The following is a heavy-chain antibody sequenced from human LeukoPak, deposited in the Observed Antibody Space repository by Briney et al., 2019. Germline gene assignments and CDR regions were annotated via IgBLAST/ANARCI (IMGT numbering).Heavy chain of an antibody. V-gene: IGHV3-9*01. CDR3: AKDRSGDGYNFDC. CDR1: GFTFDDYA. CDR2: ISWNSGSI. D-gene: IGHD5-24*01. J-gene: IGHJ4*02. Sequence: GRSLRLSCAASGFTFDDYAMHWVRHAPGKGLEWVSGISWNSGSIGYADSVKGRFTISRDNAKNSLYLQMNSLRAEDTALYCCAKDRSGDGYNFDCWGQGTLVTVSS.